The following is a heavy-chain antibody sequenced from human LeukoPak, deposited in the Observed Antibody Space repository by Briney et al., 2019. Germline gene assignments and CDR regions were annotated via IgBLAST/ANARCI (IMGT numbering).Heavy chain of an antibody. J-gene: IGHJ4*02. CDR3: WLEKVVAAYFDS. CDR2: IYSGGIT. D-gene: IGHD2-15*01. Sequence: PSETLSLTCTVSGGSISSTGSFWGWIRQPPGKGLEWLGSIYSGGITYYNPSLKSRVTISEDTSKNQFSRKMTSMTAADTAIYYCWLEKVVAAYFDSWGQGTLVTVSS. CDR1: GGSISSTGSF. V-gene: IGHV4-39*07.